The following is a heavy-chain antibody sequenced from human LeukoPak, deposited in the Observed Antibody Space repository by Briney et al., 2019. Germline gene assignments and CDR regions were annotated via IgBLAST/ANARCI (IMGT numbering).Heavy chain of an antibody. CDR1: GGTISRYY. V-gene: IGHV4-59*01. CDR2: IYYSGST. D-gene: IGHD1-26*01. J-gene: IGHJ3*02. CDR3: ARDRRRELLHAFDI. Sequence: SETLSLTCTVSGGTISRYYWICIPQPPGKGLVWIAYIYYSGSTNYNPSLKSRVTISVDASRNQFSLNLSSVTAAHTAVYYCARDRRRELLHAFDIWGQGTMVTVSS.